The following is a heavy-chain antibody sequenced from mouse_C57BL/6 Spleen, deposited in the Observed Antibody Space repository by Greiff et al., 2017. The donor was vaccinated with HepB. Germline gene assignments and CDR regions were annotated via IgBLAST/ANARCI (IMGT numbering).Heavy chain of an antibody. CDR2: ISDGGSYT. CDR3: ARDKDSLYAMDY. V-gene: IGHV5-4*01. CDR1: GFTFSSYA. J-gene: IGHJ4*01. Sequence: EVKLMESGGGLVKPGGSLKLSCAASGFTFSSYAMSWVRQTPEKRLEWVATISDGGSYTYYPDNVKGRFTISRDNAKNNQYLQMSHLKSEDTAMYYCARDKDSLYAMDYWGQGTSVTVSS.